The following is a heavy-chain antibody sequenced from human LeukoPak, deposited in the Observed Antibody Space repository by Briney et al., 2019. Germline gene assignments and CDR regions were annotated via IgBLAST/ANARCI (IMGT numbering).Heavy chain of an antibody. CDR1: GFSLSTSGVG. J-gene: IGHJ4*02. V-gene: IGHV2-5*02. D-gene: IGHD3-9*01. CDR3: AHRAIYRNFDY. Sequence: ESGPTLVKPTQTLTLTCTFSGFSLSTSGVGVGWIRQPPGKALEWLALIYWDDDKHCSPSLKTRLTITKDTSKNQVVLTMTNMDPVDTATYYCAHRAIYRNFDYWGQGTLVTVSS. CDR2: IYWDDDK.